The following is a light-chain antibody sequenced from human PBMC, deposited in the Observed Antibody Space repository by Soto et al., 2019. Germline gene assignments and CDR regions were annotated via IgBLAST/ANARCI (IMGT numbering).Light chain of an antibody. CDR1: SGHSTYA. V-gene: IGLV4-69*01. J-gene: IGLJ2*01. CDR2: LNSDGSH. CDR3: QTWDTGIVV. Sequence: QLVLTQSPSASASLGASVKLTCTLSSGHSTYAIAWHQQQPEKGPRYLMKLNSDGSHNKWDGIPDRFSGSSSGAERYLTISSLQSEDEADYYCQTWDTGIVVFGGGTKLTVL.